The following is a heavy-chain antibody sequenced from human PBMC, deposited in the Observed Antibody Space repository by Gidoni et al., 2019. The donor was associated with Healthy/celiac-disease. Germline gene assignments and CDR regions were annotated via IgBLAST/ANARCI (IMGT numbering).Heavy chain of an antibody. V-gene: IGHV3-33*01. Sequence: QVQLVESGGGVVQPGRSLRLSCAASGFTFSSYGMHWVRQAPGKGLEWVAVIWYDGSNKYYADSVKGRFTISRDNSKNTLYLQMNSLRAEDTAVYYCARDGTGYNASRGSFDIWGQGTMVTVSS. CDR3: ARDGTGYNASRGSFDI. D-gene: IGHD1-20*01. CDR1: GFTFSSYG. CDR2: IWYDGSNK. J-gene: IGHJ3*02.